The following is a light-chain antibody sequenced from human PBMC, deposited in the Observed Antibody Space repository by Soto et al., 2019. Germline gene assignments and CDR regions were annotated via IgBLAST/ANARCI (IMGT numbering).Light chain of an antibody. CDR2: DAS. CDR3: QQFTTFPRT. Sequence: DIQLTQSPSSLSASVGDRVTITCRASQSISSWLAWYQQKPGKAPKLLIYDASSLESGVPSRFSGSGSGTEFTLTISSLQPEDVATYYCQQFTTFPRTFGQGTKVDIK. CDR1: QSISSW. J-gene: IGKJ1*01. V-gene: IGKV1-5*01.